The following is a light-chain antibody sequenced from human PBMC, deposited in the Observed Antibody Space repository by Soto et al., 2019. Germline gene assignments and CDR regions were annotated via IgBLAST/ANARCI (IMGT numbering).Light chain of an antibody. J-gene: IGKJ1*01. V-gene: IGKV1-6*01. CDR2: AAS. CDR1: QGIGND. CDR3: LHDYNYPWT. Sequence: IQMTQSPSTLSASVGDRVTITCRASQGIGNDLGWYQQKPGKAPKLLIYAASNLQSGVPSRFSGSGSGTDYTLTISSLQPEDFETYYCLHDYNYPWTFGQGTKVDIK.